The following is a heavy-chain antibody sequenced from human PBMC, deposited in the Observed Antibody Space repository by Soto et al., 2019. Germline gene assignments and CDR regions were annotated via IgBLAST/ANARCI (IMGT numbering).Heavy chain of an antibody. CDR2: IIPIFGTA. Sequence: QVQLVQSGAEVRKPGSSVKVSCKASGGTFSRHAISCVRQAPGQGLEWMGGIIPIFGTANHAQKFQGRVTIIAEESTSTVYMELSSLRSEDTAMYYCARGWGYDSNDYYYAYWGQGTLVIVSS. CDR1: GGTFSRHA. J-gene: IGHJ4*02. V-gene: IGHV1-69*01. CDR3: ARGWGYDSNDYYYAY. D-gene: IGHD3-22*01.